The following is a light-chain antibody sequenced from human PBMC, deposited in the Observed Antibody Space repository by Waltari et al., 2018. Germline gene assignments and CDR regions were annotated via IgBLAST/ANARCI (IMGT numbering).Light chain of an antibody. V-gene: IGLV1-47*01. CDR3: AAWDDSLSGPV. J-gene: IGLJ2*01. CDR1: SSNIGSNY. CDR2: RNN. Sequence: QSVLTQPPSASETPGQRVTISCSGTSSNIGSNYVSWYQHLPGTAPKLLIYRNNQRPSGVPDRFSGSKSGTSASLAISGLRSEDEADYYCAAWDDSLSGPVFGGGTKLTVL.